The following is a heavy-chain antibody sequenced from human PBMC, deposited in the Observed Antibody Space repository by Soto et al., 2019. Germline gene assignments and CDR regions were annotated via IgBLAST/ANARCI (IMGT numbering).Heavy chain of an antibody. CDR1: GFTFSGSA. CDR2: IRSKANSYAT. J-gene: IGHJ4*02. Sequence: GGSLRLSCAASGFTFSGSAMHWVRQASGKGLEWVGRIRSKANSYATAYAASVKGRFTISRDDSKNTAYLKMNSLKTEDTAVYYCTRHAVDQLLQGEFDYWGQGTLVTVSS. V-gene: IGHV3-73*01. D-gene: IGHD2-2*01. CDR3: TRHAVDQLLQGEFDY.